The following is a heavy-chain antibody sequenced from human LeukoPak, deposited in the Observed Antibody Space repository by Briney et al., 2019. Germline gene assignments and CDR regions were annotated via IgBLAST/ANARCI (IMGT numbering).Heavy chain of an antibody. CDR3: AKDRDSSGYYDY. D-gene: IGHD3-22*01. CDR2: ISGSGGST. V-gene: IGHV3-23*01. Sequence: GGSLRLSCAASELTFSSHAMSWVRHAPGKGLGWVSAISGSGGSTYYADSVRGRFTISRDTPKNTLYLQMNSLRAEDTAVYYCAKDRDSSGYYDYWGQGTLVTVSS. J-gene: IGHJ4*02. CDR1: ELTFSSHA.